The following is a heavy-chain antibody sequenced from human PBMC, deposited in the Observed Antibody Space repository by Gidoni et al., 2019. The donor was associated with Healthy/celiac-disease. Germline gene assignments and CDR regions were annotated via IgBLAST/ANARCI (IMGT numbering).Heavy chain of an antibody. D-gene: IGHD3-22*01. V-gene: IGHV4-4*02. CDR1: GGTISSSNW. CDR2: IYHSGTT. Sequence: QVQLQQSGPGLVKPSGTLSLTCAVSGGTISSSNWWSWVRQPPGKGLEWIGEIYHSGTTNYNPSLKSRVTISVDKSKNQFSLKLSSVTAADTAVYYCARDHRGYYDKGFDYWGQGTLVTVSS. CDR3: ARDHRGYYDKGFDY. J-gene: IGHJ4*02.